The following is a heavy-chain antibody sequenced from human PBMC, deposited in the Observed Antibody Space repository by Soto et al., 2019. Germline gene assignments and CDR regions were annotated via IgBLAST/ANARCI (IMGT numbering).Heavy chain of an antibody. D-gene: IGHD5-18*01. J-gene: IGHJ4*02. CDR3: ASGIQLWLRRINNGYSG. V-gene: IGHV1-69*12. Sequence: QVQLVQSGAEVKKPESSVKVSCKAPGGTFSTYAISWVRQAPGQGLEWMGGIIPMFGTANYAQRFQDRVTITADESTNTVYMELISRRSEDTAVYFCASGIQLWLRRINNGYSGWGQGTLVTVSS. CDR1: GGTFSTYA. CDR2: IIPMFGTA.